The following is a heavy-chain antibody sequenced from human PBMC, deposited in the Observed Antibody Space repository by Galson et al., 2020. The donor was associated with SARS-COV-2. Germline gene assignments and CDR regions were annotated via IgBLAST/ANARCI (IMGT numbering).Heavy chain of an antibody. CDR3: AGGGSGSYYGYFDN. V-gene: IGHV1-2*02. J-gene: IGHJ4*01. D-gene: IGHD1-26*01. CDR2: INPNDGVT. Sequence: ASVKVSCKASGYTFTGHYMNWVRQAPGHGLEWMGWINPNDGVTNYAQDFQGRVTMTRDMSLSTVYMDLNSLRGDDTAIYYCAGGGSGSYYGYFDNWGQGTLVTVSS. CDR1: GYTFTGHY.